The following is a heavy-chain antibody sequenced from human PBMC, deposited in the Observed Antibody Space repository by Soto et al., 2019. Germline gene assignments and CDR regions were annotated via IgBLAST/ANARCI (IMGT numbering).Heavy chain of an antibody. Sequence: ASVKVSCKTSGGTFGSHAISWVRQAPGQGLEWMGGIIPIFSTPNYAQKFQGRVTITADESTSTAYMELSSLRSEDTAVYYCALSGYSSGWYGPLYYYYGMDVWGQGTTVTVSS. CDR3: ALSGYSSGWYGPLYYYYGMDV. D-gene: IGHD6-19*01. J-gene: IGHJ6*02. CDR1: GGTFGSHA. V-gene: IGHV1-69*13. CDR2: IIPIFSTP.